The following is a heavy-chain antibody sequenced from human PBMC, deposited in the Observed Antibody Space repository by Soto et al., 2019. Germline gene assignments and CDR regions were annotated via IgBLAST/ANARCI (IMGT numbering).Heavy chain of an antibody. J-gene: IGHJ5*02. D-gene: IGHD4-4*01. V-gene: IGHV1-18*01. CDR3: ARTSVSNYNWFDP. Sequence: QGQLVQSGAEVKKPGASVKVSCKASGYTFTDYDISWVRQAPGQGLEWMGWISVDNGNTKYVESLQGRVTMTTDTSTSTAYLEEMSLRSDDTAVYYCARTSVSNYNWFDPWGQGTLVAVSS. CDR1: GYTFTDYD. CDR2: ISVDNGNT.